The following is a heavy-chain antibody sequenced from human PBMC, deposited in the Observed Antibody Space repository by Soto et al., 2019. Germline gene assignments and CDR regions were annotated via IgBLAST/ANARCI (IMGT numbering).Heavy chain of an antibody. V-gene: IGHV5-10-1*01. CDR2: IDPSDSYT. CDR3: ARIAYCGGDCYSVDY. CDR1: GYSFTSYW. J-gene: IGHJ4*02. Sequence: PGASLKISCKGSGYSFTSYWISWVRQMPGKGLEWMGRIDPSDSYTNYSPSFQGHVTISADKSISTAYLQWSSLKASDTAMYYCARIAYCGGDCYSVDYWGQGTLVTVYS. D-gene: IGHD2-21*02.